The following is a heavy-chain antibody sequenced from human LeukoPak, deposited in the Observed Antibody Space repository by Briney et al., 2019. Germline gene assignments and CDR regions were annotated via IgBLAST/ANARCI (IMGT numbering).Heavy chain of an antibody. D-gene: IGHD6-19*01. CDR3: ARDRALAGTNVDAFDF. Sequence: GASVKVSCKASGYTFTGYYMHWVRQAPGQGLEWMGWINPNTGGTKYAQKFQGRVTMTRDTSITTAYMELSGLRSDDTAVFYCARDRALAGTNVDAFDFWGPGTMVTVSS. CDR1: GYTFTGYY. CDR2: INPNTGGT. J-gene: IGHJ3*01. V-gene: IGHV1-2*02.